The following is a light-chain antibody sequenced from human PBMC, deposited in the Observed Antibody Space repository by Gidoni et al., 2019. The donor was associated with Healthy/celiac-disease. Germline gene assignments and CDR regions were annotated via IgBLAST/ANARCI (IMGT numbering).Light chain of an antibody. CDR1: QSVSSN. V-gene: IGKV3-15*01. J-gene: IGKJ1*01. CDR3: QQYNNWPPWT. CDR2: GAS. Sequence: EIVMTQSPATLSVSPGERATLSCRASQSVSSNFAWYQQKPGQAPRLLIYGASTRATGIPARFSGSGSGTEFTLTISSLQSEDFAVYDCQQYNNWPPWTCGQGTKVEIK.